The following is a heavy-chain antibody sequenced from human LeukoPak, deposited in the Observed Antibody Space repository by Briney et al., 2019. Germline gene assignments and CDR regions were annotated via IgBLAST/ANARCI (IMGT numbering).Heavy chain of an antibody. J-gene: IGHJ4*02. Sequence: SETLSLTCTVSGGSISSYYWSWIRQPPGEGLEWIGYIHYSGRTYYNPSLKSRVTISVDTSKNQFSLKLSAVTAADTAVYYCARHEFDSGSLPYFDYWGQGILVTVSS. CDR1: GGSISSYY. V-gene: IGHV4-59*08. D-gene: IGHD3-10*01. CDR3: ARHEFDSGSLPYFDY. CDR2: IHYSGRT.